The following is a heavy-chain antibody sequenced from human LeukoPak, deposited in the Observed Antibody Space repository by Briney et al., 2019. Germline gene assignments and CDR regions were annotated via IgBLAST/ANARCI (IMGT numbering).Heavy chain of an antibody. CDR1: GGSISSYY. D-gene: IGHD3-10*01. J-gene: IGHJ4*02. Sequence: SETLSLTCTVSGGSISSYYWSWIWQPPGKGLEWIAYIYHSGSTNYNPSLKSRVTISVDTSKNQFSLRLSSVTAADTAVYYCARIYYYGSGIADHFDYWGQGTLVTVSS. CDR2: IYHSGST. CDR3: ARIYYYGSGIADHFDY. V-gene: IGHV4-59*08.